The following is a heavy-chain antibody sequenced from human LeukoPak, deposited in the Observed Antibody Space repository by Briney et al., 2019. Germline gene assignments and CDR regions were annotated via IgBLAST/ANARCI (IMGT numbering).Heavy chain of an antibody. D-gene: IGHD3-16*02. J-gene: IGHJ4*02. CDR1: GFTFSSYS. CDR3: ARNDYVWGSYRYTVDY. Sequence: PGGSLRLSCAASGFTFSSYSMNWVRQAPGKGLEWVSFISSSSSYIYYADSVKGRFTISRDNAKNSLYLQMNSLRAEDTAVYYCARNDYVWGSYRYTVDYWGQGTLVTVSS. CDR2: ISSSSSYI. V-gene: IGHV3-21*01.